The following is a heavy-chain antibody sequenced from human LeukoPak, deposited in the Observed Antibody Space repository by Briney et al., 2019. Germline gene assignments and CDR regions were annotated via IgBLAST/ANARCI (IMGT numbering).Heavy chain of an antibody. CDR1: GYSFTSYW. V-gene: IGHV5-10-1*01. J-gene: IGHJ4*02. D-gene: IGHD3-10*01. CDR3: AYSRGELWFGEFSDY. CDR2: IDPSDSYT. Sequence: GESLKISCKGSGYSFTSYWISWVRQMPGKGLEWMGRIDPSDSYTNYSPSFQGHVTISADKSISTACLQWSSLRASDTAMYYCAYSRGELWFGEFSDYWGQGTLVTVSS.